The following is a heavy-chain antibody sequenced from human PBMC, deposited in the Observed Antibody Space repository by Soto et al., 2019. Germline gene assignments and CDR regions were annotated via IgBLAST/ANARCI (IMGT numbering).Heavy chain of an antibody. CDR1: GFTFSSYA. Sequence: EVQLLESGGGLVQPGASLRLSCAASGFTFSSYAMSWVRQAPGKGLEWVSVISGSDDSTYYADSVKGRFTISRDNSKNPLYMKMNSLSAQDTAVYYCAKRSSSSTFDYWGQGTLVTVSS. V-gene: IGHV3-23*01. CDR3: AKRSSSSTFDY. CDR2: ISGSDDST. J-gene: IGHJ4*02. D-gene: IGHD6-6*01.